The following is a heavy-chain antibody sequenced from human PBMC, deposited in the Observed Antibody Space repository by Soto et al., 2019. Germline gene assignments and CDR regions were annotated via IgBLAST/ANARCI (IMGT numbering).Heavy chain of an antibody. J-gene: IGHJ6*03. V-gene: IGHV4-59*01. D-gene: IGHD5-12*01. CDR2: IYYSGST. CDR3: ARGFFSGYDRYGIYYYYYYMDV. Sequence: SETLSLTCTVSGGSISSYYWSWIRQPPGKGLEWIGNIYYSGSTNYNPSLKSRVTISVDTSKNQFSLKLSSVTAADTAVYYCARGFFSGYDRYGIYYYYYYMDVWGKGTTVTVSS. CDR1: GGSISSYY.